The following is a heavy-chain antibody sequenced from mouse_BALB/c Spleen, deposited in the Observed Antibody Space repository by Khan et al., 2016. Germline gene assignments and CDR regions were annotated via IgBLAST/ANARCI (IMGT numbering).Heavy chain of an antibody. Sequence: EVQLQESGPGLVKPSQSLSLTCTVTGYSITSDYAWNWIRQFPGNKLEWMGYISYSGSTNYNPSLKSRVLITRDKSKNQLFLQLKSVNAEDTATYYCSWGCGYRGFAYWGQGTLVTVSA. D-gene: IGHD2-2*01. CDR1: GYSITSDYA. V-gene: IGHV3-2*02. CDR3: SWGCGYRGFAY. CDR2: ISYSGST. J-gene: IGHJ3*01.